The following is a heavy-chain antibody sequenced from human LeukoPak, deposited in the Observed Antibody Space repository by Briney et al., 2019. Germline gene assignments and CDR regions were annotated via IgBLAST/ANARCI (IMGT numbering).Heavy chain of an antibody. D-gene: IGHD3-16*01. CDR3: ARDQGDYDYVWGSRWYFDY. CDR1: RFTFSSYA. Sequence: GGSLRLSCAASRFTFSSYAMSWVRQAPGKGLEWVSGINNNGGSTYYADSVKGRFTISRDNSKSTLYLEMNSLRAEDTAVYYCARDQGDYDYVWGSRWYFDYWGQGTLVTVSS. J-gene: IGHJ4*02. V-gene: IGHV3-23*01. CDR2: INNNGGST.